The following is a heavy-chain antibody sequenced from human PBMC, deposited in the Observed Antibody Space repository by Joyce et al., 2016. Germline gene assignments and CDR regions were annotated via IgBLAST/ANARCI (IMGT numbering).Heavy chain of an antibody. Sequence: QVQLMESGGGVVQPGRSLRLSCAASGFTFSNYAMHWVRQAPGKGLEGVAVISRDESTKRYADSVKGRFTISRDNSKNTLILQMNRLRPEDTAIHYCATDFGGNGWFFDLWGRGTLVTVSS. J-gene: IGHJ2*01. CDR2: ISRDESTK. D-gene: IGHD4-23*01. CDR3: ATDFGGNGWFFDL. CDR1: GFTFSNYA. V-gene: IGHV3-30*14.